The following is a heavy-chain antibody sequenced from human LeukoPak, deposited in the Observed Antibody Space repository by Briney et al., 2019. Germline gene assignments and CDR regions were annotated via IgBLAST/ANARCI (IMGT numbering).Heavy chain of an antibody. Sequence: SQTLSLTCTVSGGSISSGSYYWSWIRQPAGKGLEWIGRTYTGGSTNYNPSLKSRVTISVDTSKNQFSLKLGSVTAADTAVYYCARAPPSNYVDYWGQGTLVTVSS. CDR3: ARAPPSNYVDY. CDR1: GGSISSGSYY. D-gene: IGHD4-11*01. CDR2: TYTGGST. V-gene: IGHV4-61*02. J-gene: IGHJ4*02.